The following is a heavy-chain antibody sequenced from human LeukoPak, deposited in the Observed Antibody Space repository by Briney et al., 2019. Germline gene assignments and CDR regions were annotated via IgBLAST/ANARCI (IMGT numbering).Heavy chain of an antibody. CDR1: GFTFSSYS. CDR2: ISSSSSYI. J-gene: IGHJ3*01. CDR3: ARDFAFDY. V-gene: IGHV3-21*01. Sequence: GWSLRLSCAASGFTFSSYSMNWVRQPPAKGLVWVSSISSSSSYIYYADSVKDRLTISRYNAKNSLHLQMNRLGAEYTAVYYCARDFAFDYWGQGTMVTVSS.